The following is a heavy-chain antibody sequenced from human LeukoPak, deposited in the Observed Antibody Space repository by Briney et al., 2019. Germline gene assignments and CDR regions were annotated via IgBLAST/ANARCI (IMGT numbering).Heavy chain of an antibody. V-gene: IGHV4-59*05. Sequence: PSDTLSLTCSVSGVSISSYYWTWLRQPPGKGLEWIGSIYYSGSTYYNPSLKSRVTISVDTSKNQFSLKLSSVTAADTAVYYCARQGNLLNWFDPWGQGTLVTVSS. CDR3: ARQGNLLNWFDP. CDR2: IYYSGST. J-gene: IGHJ5*02. CDR1: GVSISSYY.